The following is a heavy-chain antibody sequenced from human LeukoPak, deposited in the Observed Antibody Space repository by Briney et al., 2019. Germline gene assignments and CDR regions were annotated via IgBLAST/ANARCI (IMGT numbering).Heavy chain of an antibody. CDR2: INPDGSTI. CDR3: TRGLSGTHNAFDL. V-gene: IGHV3-74*01. CDR1: GFSFGNYF. D-gene: IGHD1-26*01. J-gene: IGHJ3*01. Sequence: PGGSLRLSCAASGFSFGNYFMHWVRQAPGKGLIWVSRINPDGSTIYYADSVKGRFTNSRDNVGSSLYLEMNSLSVEDTALYYCTRGLSGTHNAFDLWGQGTLVTVSS.